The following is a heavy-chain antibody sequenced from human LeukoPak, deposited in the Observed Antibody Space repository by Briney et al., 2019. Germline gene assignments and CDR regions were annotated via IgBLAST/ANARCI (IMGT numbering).Heavy chain of an antibody. Sequence: SETLSLTCAVSGYSISSGYYWGWIRQPPGKGLGWIGSIYHSGSTYYNPSLKSRVTISVDTSKNQFSLKLSSVTAADTAVYYCARAHYCSSTSCYGGVDYWGQGTLVTVSS. CDR1: GYSISSGYY. CDR3: ARAHYCSSTSCYGGVDY. J-gene: IGHJ4*02. CDR2: IYHSGST. V-gene: IGHV4-38-2*01. D-gene: IGHD2-2*01.